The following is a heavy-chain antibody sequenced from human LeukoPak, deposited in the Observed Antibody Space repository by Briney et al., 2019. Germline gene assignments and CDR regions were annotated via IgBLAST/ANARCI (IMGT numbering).Heavy chain of an antibody. CDR2: IYYSGTT. D-gene: IGHD6-6*01. CDR3: ARLPTDSSSDHY. CDR1: GGSISSSSYY. Sequence: SETLSLTCNVSGGSISSSSYYWGWIRQPPGKGLEWIGSIYYSGTTNYNPSLKSRVTISVDTSKNQFSLKLSSVTAADTAVYYCARLPTDSSSDHYWGQGTLVTVSS. V-gene: IGHV4-39*07. J-gene: IGHJ4*02.